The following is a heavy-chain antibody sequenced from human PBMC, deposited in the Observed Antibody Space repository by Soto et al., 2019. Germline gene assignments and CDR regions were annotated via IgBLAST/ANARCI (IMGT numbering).Heavy chain of an antibody. V-gene: IGHV1-3*01. Sequence: ASVKVSCKASGYTFTSYVIHWVRQAPGQRLEWMGWINDGNGNTEYSQKFQGRVTITRDTSASTAYMELSSLRSEDTAVYYCARGSNAGLDYWGQGTLVTVSS. CDR3: ARGSNAGLDY. CDR1: GYTFTSYV. CDR2: INDGNGNT. D-gene: IGHD2-2*01. J-gene: IGHJ4*02.